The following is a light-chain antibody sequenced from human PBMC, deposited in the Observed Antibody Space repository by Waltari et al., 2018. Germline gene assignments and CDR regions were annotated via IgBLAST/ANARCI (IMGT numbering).Light chain of an antibody. CDR2: GAS. CDR1: QSVSSF. V-gene: IGKV3-20*01. Sequence: EIVLTQSLGTLSLSPGERATLSCRASQSVSSFLAWYQQKPGQAPRLLIYGASSRAAGIPDRFSGSGSGTDFSLTISRLEPEDFALYYCQQYGSSPPNTFGQGTKLEI. CDR3: QQYGSSPPNT. J-gene: IGKJ2*01.